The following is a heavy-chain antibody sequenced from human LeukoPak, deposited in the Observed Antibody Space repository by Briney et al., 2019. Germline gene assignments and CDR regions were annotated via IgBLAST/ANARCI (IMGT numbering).Heavy chain of an antibody. V-gene: IGHV4-34*01. CDR2: INHSGST. CDR3: ARGPYYDFWSGPGYFDY. Sequence: SETLSLTCAVYGGSFSGYYWSWIRQPPGKGLEWIGEINHSGSTNYNPSLKSRVTISVDTSKNQFSLKLSSVTAADTAVYYCARGPYYDFWSGPGYFDYWGQGTLVTVSS. CDR1: GGSFSGYY. D-gene: IGHD3-3*01. J-gene: IGHJ4*02.